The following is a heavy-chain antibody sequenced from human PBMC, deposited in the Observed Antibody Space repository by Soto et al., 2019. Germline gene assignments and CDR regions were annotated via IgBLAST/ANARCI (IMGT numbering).Heavy chain of an antibody. CDR1: GFSLSTSGVG. D-gene: IGHD3-10*01. CDR2: IYWDDDK. Sequence: QITLKESGPTLVKPTQPLTLTCTFSGFSLSTSGVGVGWIRQPPGKALEWLALIYWDDDKRYSPSLKSRLTITKDTSKNQVVLTITNMDPVDTATYYCAHTFTYGSGTYGDYWGQGTLVTVSS. CDR3: AHTFTYGSGTYGDY. V-gene: IGHV2-5*02. J-gene: IGHJ4*02.